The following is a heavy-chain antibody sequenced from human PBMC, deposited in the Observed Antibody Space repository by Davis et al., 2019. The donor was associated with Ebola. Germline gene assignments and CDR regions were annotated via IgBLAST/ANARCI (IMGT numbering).Heavy chain of an antibody. D-gene: IGHD3-22*01. CDR1: GFVFSSYV. CDR3: ARVPLDGSGYLDY. CDR2: LGLSADT. V-gene: IGHV3-23*01. Sequence: GGSLRLSCAASGFVFSSYVMSWVRRAPGKGLEWVSTLGLSADTYYADSVKGRFTISRDNSKNSLYLQMNSLSDEDTAVYYCARVPLDGSGYLDYWGQGTLVTVSS. J-gene: IGHJ4*02.